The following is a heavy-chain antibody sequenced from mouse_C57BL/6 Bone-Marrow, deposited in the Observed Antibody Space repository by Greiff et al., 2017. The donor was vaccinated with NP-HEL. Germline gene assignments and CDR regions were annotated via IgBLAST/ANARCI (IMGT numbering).Heavy chain of an antibody. Sequence: EVHLVESGGGLVKPGGSLKLSCAASGFTFSSYTMSWVRQTPEKRLEWVATISGGGGNTYYPDSVKGRFTISRDNAKNTLYLQMSSLRSEDTALYYCARYGEGITTRFDYWGQGTTLTVSS. CDR3: ARYGEGITTRFDY. D-gene: IGHD1-1*01. CDR2: ISGGGGNT. J-gene: IGHJ2*01. V-gene: IGHV5-9*01. CDR1: GFTFSSYT.